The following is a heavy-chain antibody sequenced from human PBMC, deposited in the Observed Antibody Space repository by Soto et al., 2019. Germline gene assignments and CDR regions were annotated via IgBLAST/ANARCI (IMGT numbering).Heavy chain of an antibody. Sequence: SETLSLTCTVSGGSIYRSGYYWGWIRQPPGRGLEWIGNIDYSGVTYSNPSLNSLVTLSSDTSKHHSSLKLTAVTAAATALYYCGNVLVSATRHTDSDPLGPGTLVTVSS. CDR2: IDYSGVT. J-gene: IGHJ5*02. CDR3: GNVLVSATRHTDSDP. V-gene: IGHV4-39*02. D-gene: IGHD2-15*01. CDR1: GGSIYRSGYY.